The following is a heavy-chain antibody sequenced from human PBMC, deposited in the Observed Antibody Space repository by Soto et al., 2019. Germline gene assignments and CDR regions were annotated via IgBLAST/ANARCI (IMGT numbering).Heavy chain of an antibody. D-gene: IGHD3-22*01. J-gene: IGHJ5*02. V-gene: IGHV4-59*01. CDR3: AYSSGYYWFDP. CDR1: GGSISSYY. CDR2: IYYSGST. Sequence: SETLSLTCTVSGGSISSYYWSWIRQPPGKGLAWIGYIYYSGSTNYNPSLKSRVTISVDTSKNQFSLKLSSVTAADTAVYYCAYSSGYYWFDPWGQGTLVTVSS.